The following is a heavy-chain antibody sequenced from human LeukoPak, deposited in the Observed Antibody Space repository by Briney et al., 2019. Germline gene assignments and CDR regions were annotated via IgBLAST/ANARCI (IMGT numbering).Heavy chain of an antibody. Sequence: PGGSLRLSCGASGFXFSSYGMHWVRQAPGKGLEWVAVISYDGSNKYYADSVKGRFTISRDNSKNTLYLQMNSLRAEDTAVYYCAKGTRITMVRVNWFDPWGQGTLVTVSS. D-gene: IGHD3-10*01. J-gene: IGHJ5*02. CDR1: GFXFSSYG. CDR2: ISYDGSNK. V-gene: IGHV3-30*18. CDR3: AKGTRITMVRVNWFDP.